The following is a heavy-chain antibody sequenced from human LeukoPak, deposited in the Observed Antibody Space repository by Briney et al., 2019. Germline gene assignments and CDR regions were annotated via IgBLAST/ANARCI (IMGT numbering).Heavy chain of an antibody. V-gene: IGHV4-34*01. D-gene: IGHD1-26*01. CDR3: ATTSPGYSGSSGGFDY. J-gene: IGHJ4*02. Sequence: SETLSLTCAVYGGSFSGYYWSWIRQPPGKGLEWIGEINHSGSINYNPSLKSRVTISVDTSKNQFSLKLSSVTAADTAVYYCATTSPGYSGSSGGFDYWGQGTLVTVSS. CDR2: INHSGSI. CDR1: GGSFSGYY.